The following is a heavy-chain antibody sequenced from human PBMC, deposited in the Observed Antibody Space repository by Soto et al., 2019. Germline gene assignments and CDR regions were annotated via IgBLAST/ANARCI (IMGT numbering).Heavy chain of an antibody. J-gene: IGHJ6*01. Sequence: LGESLKISCKGSGYMFTSSWISGVRQMPGKGLEWIWKIDPSDSYTNYSPSFQGNVSISADRAISTVYLQWSSLKASDTAMYYCARRMTPHPIALVAMEVVGQGTTVHVSS. CDR1: GYMFTSSW. CDR2: IDPSDSYT. CDR3: ARRMTPHPIALVAMEV. D-gene: IGHD2-8*02. V-gene: IGHV5-10-1*01.